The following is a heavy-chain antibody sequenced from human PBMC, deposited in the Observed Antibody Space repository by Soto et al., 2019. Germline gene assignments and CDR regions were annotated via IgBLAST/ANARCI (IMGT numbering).Heavy chain of an antibody. CDR3: ARDTRVGLRDNWFDP. D-gene: IGHD4-17*01. J-gene: IGHJ5*02. V-gene: IGHV4-4*02. Sequence: PSETLSLTCAVSGGSISSSNWWSWVRQPPGKGLEWIGEIYHSGSTNYNPSLKSRVTISVDKSKNQFSLKLSSVTAADTAVYYCARDTRVGLRDNWFDPWGQGTLVTVSS. CDR1: GGSISSSNW. CDR2: IYHSGST.